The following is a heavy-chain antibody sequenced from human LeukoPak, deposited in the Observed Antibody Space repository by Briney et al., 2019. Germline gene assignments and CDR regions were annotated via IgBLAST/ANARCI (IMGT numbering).Heavy chain of an antibody. CDR1: GGSISSGSYY. CDR3: AREGKEGSGSSLYLDY. Sequence: SQTLSLTCTVSGGSISSGSYYWSWIRRPAGKGLEWIGRIYTSGSTNYNPSLKSRVTISVDTSKNEFSLKLSSVTAADTAVYYCAREGKEGSGSSLYLDYWGQGTLVTVSS. J-gene: IGHJ4*02. CDR2: IYTSGST. D-gene: IGHD3-3*01. V-gene: IGHV4-61*02.